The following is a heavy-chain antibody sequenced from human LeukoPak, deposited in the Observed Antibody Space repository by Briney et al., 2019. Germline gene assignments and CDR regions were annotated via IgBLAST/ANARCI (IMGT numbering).Heavy chain of an antibody. CDR2: IYHSGST. V-gene: IGHV4-38-2*02. CDR1: GYSISSGYY. CDR3: APLPLDSSGYYFDY. Sequence: PSETLSLTCTVSGYSISSGYYWGWIRQPPGKGLEWIGSIYHSGSTYYNPSLKSRVTISVDASKDQFSLKLSSVTAADTAVYYCAPLPLDSSGYYFDYWGQGTLVTVSS. J-gene: IGHJ4*02. D-gene: IGHD3-22*01.